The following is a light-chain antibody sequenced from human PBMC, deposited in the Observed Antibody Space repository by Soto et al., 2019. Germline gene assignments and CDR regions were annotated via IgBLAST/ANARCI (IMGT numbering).Light chain of an antibody. Sequence: EIAMTQSPLSLAVTPGEPASISCRSSQTLLHSNGYTYLDRYLQKPGQSPQLLIYLGSTLASGVPDRCSGSGSGTDFTLKISRVEAEDVGLFYCMQGLRPMYTFGQGTKLESK. V-gene: IGKV2-28*01. CDR2: LGS. CDR1: QTLLHSNGYTY. J-gene: IGKJ2*01. CDR3: MQGLRPMYT.